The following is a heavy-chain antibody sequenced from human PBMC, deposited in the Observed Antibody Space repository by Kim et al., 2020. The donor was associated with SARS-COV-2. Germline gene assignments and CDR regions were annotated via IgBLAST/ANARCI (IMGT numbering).Heavy chain of an antibody. CDR3: VSGQQLVDFDY. CDR1: GYSFTSYW. V-gene: IGHV5-10-1*01. Sequence: ESLKISCKGSGYSFTSYWISWVRQMPGKGLEWMGRIDPSDSYTNYSPSFQGHVTISADKSISTAYLQWSSLKASDTAMYYCVSGQQLVDFDYWGQGTLVTVSS. CDR2: IDPSDSYT. J-gene: IGHJ4*02. D-gene: IGHD6-13*01.